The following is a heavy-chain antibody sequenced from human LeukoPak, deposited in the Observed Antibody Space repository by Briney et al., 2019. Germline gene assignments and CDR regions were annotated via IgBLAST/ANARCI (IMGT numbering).Heavy chain of an antibody. D-gene: IGHD2-2*01. Sequence: GGSLRLSCAASGFTFSSYAMHWVRQAPGKGLQWVAVIASDGRDVKYGDSVKGGFTISRDNSKNTLYLQMNSLRAEDTAVYYCAKDRAIGPAVYYFDYWGQGTLVTVSS. V-gene: IGHV3-30*18. CDR2: IASDGRDV. J-gene: IGHJ4*02. CDR1: GFTFSSYA. CDR3: AKDRAIGPAVYYFDY.